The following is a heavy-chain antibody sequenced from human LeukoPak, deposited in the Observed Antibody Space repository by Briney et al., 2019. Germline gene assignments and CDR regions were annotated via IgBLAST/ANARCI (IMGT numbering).Heavy chain of an antibody. CDR2: IYYSGST. CDR1: GGSISSGGYY. CDR3: ARDRLTIFGVVTLYYYGMDV. Sequence: SETLSLTCTVSGGSISSGGYYWSWIRQPPGKGLEWIGYIYYSGSTYYNPSLKSRVSISVDTSKNQFSLKLSSVTAADTAVYYCARDRLTIFGVVTLYYYGMDVWGQGTTVTVSS. J-gene: IGHJ6*02. V-gene: IGHV4-30-4*01. D-gene: IGHD3-3*01.